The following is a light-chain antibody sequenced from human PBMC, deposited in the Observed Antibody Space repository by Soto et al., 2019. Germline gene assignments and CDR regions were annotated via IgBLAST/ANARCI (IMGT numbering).Light chain of an antibody. CDR1: QSISSW. V-gene: IGKV1-5*01. CDR3: QQYNSYPWT. CDR2: DAS. J-gene: IGKJ1*01. Sequence: DIQMTQSPSTLSASVGDRVTITCRASQSISSWLAWYQQKPGKAPKLPIYDASSLESGVPSRFSGSGSGTEFTLTISSLQPDDFVTYYCQQYNSYPWTFGQGTKVEIK.